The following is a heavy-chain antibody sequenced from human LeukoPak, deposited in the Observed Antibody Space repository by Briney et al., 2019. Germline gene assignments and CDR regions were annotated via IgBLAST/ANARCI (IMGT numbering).Heavy chain of an antibody. CDR3: ARVSGPGLDEYFHL. D-gene: IGHD3-10*01. CDR2: INPDGTDT. CDR1: GFTLSGAW. Sequence: GGSLRLSCAASGFTLSGAWTHWVRQAPGKGLVWVSRINPDGTDTRYADSVKGRFTISRDDAKNTLYLHMNSLRAEDTAVYYCARVSGPGLDEYFHLWGQGTLVTVSP. J-gene: IGHJ1*01. V-gene: IGHV3-74*01.